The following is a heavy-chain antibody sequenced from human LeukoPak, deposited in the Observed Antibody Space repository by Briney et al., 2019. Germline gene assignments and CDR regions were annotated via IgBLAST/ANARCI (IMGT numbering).Heavy chain of an antibody. D-gene: IGHD1-20*01. CDR2: ISGSGGST. J-gene: IGHJ6*02. Sequence: GASLRLSCAASGFTFSSYAMSWVRQAPGKGLEWVSAISGSGGSTYYADSVKGRFTISKDNSKNTLYLQMNSLRAEDTAVYYCAKYLNWNRYYYYYGMDVWGQGTTVTVSS. V-gene: IGHV3-23*01. CDR3: AKYLNWNRYYYYYGMDV. CDR1: GFTFSSYA.